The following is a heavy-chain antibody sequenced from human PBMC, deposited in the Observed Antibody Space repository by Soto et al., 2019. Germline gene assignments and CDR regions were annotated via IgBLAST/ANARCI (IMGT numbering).Heavy chain of an antibody. CDR2: INAGNGNT. V-gene: IGHV1-3*01. CDR1: GYTFTSYA. D-gene: IGHD3-10*01. CDR3: ARTVLLWFGELLANFDY. Sequence: ASVKVSCKASGYTFTSYAMHWVRQAPGQRLEWMGWINAGNGNTKYSQKFQGRVTITRDTSASTAYMELSSLRSEDTAVYYCARTVLLWFGELLANFDYWGQGTLVTVSS. J-gene: IGHJ4*02.